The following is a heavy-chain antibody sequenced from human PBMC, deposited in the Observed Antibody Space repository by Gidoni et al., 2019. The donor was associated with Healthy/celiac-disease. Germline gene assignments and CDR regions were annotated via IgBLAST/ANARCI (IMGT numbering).Heavy chain of an antibody. CDR1: GGSIRSRRDY. D-gene: IGHD6-19*01. CDR3: ARLSSGYYYGMDV. J-gene: IGHJ6*02. V-gene: IGHV4-39*01. Sequence: QLQLQESGPGLVKPSETLSLTCTVSGGSIRSRRDYWGWIRQPPGKGLEWIGSIYYSGSTYYNPSLKSRVTISVDTSKNQFSLKLSSVTAADTAVYYCARLSSGYYYGMDVWGQGTTVTVSS. CDR2: IYYSGST.